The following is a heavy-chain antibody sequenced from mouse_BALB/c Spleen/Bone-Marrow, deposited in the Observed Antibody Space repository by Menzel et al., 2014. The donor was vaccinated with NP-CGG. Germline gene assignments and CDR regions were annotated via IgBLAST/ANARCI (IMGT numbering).Heavy chain of an antibody. V-gene: IGHV1-7*01. J-gene: IGHJ3*01. CDR2: IDPRTAYT. Sequence: QVQLQQSGAELAKPGASVKMSCKVSDYTFTSYWIHWVKQRPGQGLEWIGYIDPRTAYTEYSQKFKDKATLTADKSSSTAYMQLSSVTSEDSAVYYCARYWDAYWGQGTLVTVSA. CDR3: ARYWDAY. D-gene: IGHD4-1*01. CDR1: DYTFTSYW.